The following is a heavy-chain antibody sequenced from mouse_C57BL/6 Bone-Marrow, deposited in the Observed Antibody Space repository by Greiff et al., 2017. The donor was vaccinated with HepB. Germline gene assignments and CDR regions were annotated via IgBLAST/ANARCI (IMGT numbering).Heavy chain of an antibody. CDR3: ARPAAQVSFAY. CDR2: ISSGGSYT. D-gene: IGHD3-2*02. CDR1: GFTFSSYG. Sequence: VQLKESGGDLVKPGGSLKLSCAASGFTFSSYGMSWVRQTPDKRLEWVATISSGGSYTYYPDSVKGRFTISRDNAKNTLYLQMSSLKSEDTAMYYCARPAAQVSFAYWGKGTLVTVSA. V-gene: IGHV5-6*01. J-gene: IGHJ3*01.